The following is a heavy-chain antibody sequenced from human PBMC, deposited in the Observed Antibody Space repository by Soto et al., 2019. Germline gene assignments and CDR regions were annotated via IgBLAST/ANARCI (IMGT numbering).Heavy chain of an antibody. J-gene: IGHJ6*03. D-gene: IGHD4-17*01. CDR1: GFTFSSYA. CDR3: ARQEHEVPLDDYGDFDLHYYYMDV. V-gene: IGHV3-23*01. CDR2: ISGSGGST. Sequence: GGSLRLSCAASGFTFSSYAMSWVRQAPGKGLEWVSAISGSGGSTYYADSVKGRFTISRDNSKNTLYLQWSSLKASDTAMYYCARQEHEVPLDDYGDFDLHYYYMDVWGKGTTVTVSS.